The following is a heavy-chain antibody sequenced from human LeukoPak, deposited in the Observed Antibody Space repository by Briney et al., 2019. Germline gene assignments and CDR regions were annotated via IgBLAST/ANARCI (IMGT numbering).Heavy chain of an antibody. D-gene: IGHD6-19*01. CDR1: GYTFTSYG. CDR2: ISAYNGNT. Sequence: GASVKVSCKASGYTFTSYGISWVRQAPGQGLEWMGWISAYNGNTNYAQKLQGRVTMTTDTSTSTAYMELRSLRSDDTAVYYCARDRGYSSGWYRPLNVPFDYWGQGTLVTVSS. V-gene: IGHV1-18*01. CDR3: ARDRGYSSGWYRPLNVPFDY. J-gene: IGHJ4*02.